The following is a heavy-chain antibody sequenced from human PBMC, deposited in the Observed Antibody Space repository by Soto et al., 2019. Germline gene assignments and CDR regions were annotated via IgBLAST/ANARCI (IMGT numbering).Heavy chain of an antibody. CDR2: IYYSGST. Sequence: PSETLSLTCTVSGGSISSYYWSWIRQPPGKGLEWIGYIYYSGSTNYNPSLKSRVTISVDTSKNQFSLKLSSVAAADTAVYYCARVWDGDYFFDYWGQGTLVTVSS. V-gene: IGHV4-59*01. CDR1: GGSISSYY. CDR3: ARVWDGDYFFDY. J-gene: IGHJ4*02. D-gene: IGHD4-17*01.